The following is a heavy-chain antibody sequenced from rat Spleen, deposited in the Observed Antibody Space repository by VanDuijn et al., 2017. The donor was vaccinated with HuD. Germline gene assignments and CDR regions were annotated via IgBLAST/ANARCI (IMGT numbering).Heavy chain of an antibody. D-gene: IGHD1-9*01. J-gene: IGHJ2*01. Sequence: EVQLVESGGGLVQPGRSLKLSCAASGFTFSNYYMAWVRQAPTKGLEWVAYISTGGGSTYYRDSVKGRFTISRDNAKSTLYLQMDSLRSKYTATYYCARRHYEYTDYFDYWGQGVMVTVSS. CDR2: ISTGGGST. CDR1: GFTFSNYY. V-gene: IGHV5-27*01. CDR3: ARRHYEYTDYFDY.